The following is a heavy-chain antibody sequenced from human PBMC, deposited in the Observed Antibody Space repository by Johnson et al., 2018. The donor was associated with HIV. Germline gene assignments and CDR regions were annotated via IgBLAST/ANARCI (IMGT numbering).Heavy chain of an antibody. V-gene: IGHV3-30*04. CDR3: ARDQGWELLNDAFDI. D-gene: IGHD1-26*01. J-gene: IGHJ3*02. CDR2: ISYDGGNK. Sequence: QVQLVESGGGVVQPGRSLRLSCAASGFTFSSYAMHWVRQAPGKGLEWVSVISYDGGNKYYADSVKGRFTISRDNSKNTLYLQMNSLRAEDTAVYYCARDQGWELLNDAFDIWGQGTMVTVSS. CDR1: GFTFSSYA.